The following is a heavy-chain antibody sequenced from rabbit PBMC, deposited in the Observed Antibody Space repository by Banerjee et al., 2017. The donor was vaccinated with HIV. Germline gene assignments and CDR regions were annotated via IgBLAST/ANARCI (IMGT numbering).Heavy chain of an antibody. CDR1: GFSFSNKYV. D-gene: IGHD4-1*01. CDR3: ARSESTAWGEFSL. Sequence: QEQLEESGGDLVKPEGSLTLTCTASGFSFSNKYVMCWVRQAPGKGLEWIACINTSTGNTVYASWAKGRFTISKTSSTTVTLQKTSLTVADTATYFCARSESTAWGEFSLWGPGPSSPS. J-gene: IGHJ4*01. V-gene: IGHV1S45*01. CDR2: INTSTGNT.